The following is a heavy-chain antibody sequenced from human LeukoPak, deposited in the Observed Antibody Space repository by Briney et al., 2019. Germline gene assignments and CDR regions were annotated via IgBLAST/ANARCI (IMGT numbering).Heavy chain of an antibody. D-gene: IGHD2-21*02. CDR3: ARDHIVVVTAIRLRYYYYGMDV. CDR2: INHSGST. J-gene: IGHJ6*02. V-gene: IGHV4-39*07. Sequence: SETLSLTCTVSGGSISNRNYYWGWFRQPPGKGLEWIGEINHSGSTNYNPSLKSRVTISVDTSKNQFSLKLSSVTAADTAVYYCARDHIVVVTAIRLRYYYYGMDVWGQGTTVTVSS. CDR1: GGSISNRNYY.